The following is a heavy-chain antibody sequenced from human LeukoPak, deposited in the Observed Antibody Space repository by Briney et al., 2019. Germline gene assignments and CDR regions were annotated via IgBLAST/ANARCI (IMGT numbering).Heavy chain of an antibody. V-gene: IGHV3-23*01. D-gene: IGHD6-19*01. CDR3: ARRGGSNGWGDFDI. CDR1: GFTFSNNA. CDR2: ISGSGDYT. J-gene: IGHJ3*02. Sequence: GGSLRLSCEASGFTFSNNAMNWVRQAPGKGLEWVSSISGSGDYTNYADSVKGRFTISRDNSKNTLYLRMTSLSREDTAVFYCARRGGSNGWGDFDIWGQGTMVTVSS.